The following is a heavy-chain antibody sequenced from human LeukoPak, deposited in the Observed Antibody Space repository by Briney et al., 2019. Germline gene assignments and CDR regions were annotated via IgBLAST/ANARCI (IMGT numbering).Heavy chain of an antibody. J-gene: IGHJ4*02. Sequence: GGSLRLSCAASGFSVSTNHMTWVRQAPGKRLEPVSVIYIDDSTYYADSVKGRFTISRDNSKNTVFLQMNSLRAEDTAVYYCVRQLGMGARQLGMGVDFWGQGTLVTVSS. CDR3: VRQLGMGARQLGMGVDF. D-gene: IGHD7-27*01. CDR1: GFSVSTNH. CDR2: IYIDDST. V-gene: IGHV3-53*01.